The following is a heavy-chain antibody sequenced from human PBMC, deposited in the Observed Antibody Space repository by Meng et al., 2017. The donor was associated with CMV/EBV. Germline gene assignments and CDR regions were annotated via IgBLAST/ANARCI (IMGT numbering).Heavy chain of an antibody. CDR2: ISSSGSTI. Sequence: GESLKISCAASGFTFSDYYMSWIRQAPGKGLEWVSYISSSGSTIYYADSVKGRFTISRDNAKNSLYLQMNGLRAEDTAVYYCARDLTGSYSAWGQGTLVTVSS. V-gene: IGHV3-11*01. D-gene: IGHD1-26*01. CDR3: ARDLTGSYSA. CDR1: GFTFSDYY. J-gene: IGHJ4*02.